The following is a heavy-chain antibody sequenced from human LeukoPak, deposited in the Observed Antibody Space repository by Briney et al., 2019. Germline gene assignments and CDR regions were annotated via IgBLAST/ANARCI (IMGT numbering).Heavy chain of an antibody. CDR3: ARDGAAAGNYYYYGMDV. CDR2: IYDSGST. J-gene: IGHJ6*02. CDR1: GGSISSYF. Sequence: SETLSLTCTVSGGSISSYFWSRIRQSPGKGLEWIGYIYDSGSTNYNPSLKSRVTISVDTSKKQFSLKLSLVTAADTAVYYCARDGAAAGNYYYYGMDVWGQGTTLTVSS. V-gene: IGHV4-59*01. D-gene: IGHD6-13*01.